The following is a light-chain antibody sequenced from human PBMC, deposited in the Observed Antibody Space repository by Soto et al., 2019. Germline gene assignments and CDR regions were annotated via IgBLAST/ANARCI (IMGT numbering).Light chain of an antibody. CDR1: QSVSSTY. CDR3: QQFGGSSRT. J-gene: IGKJ1*01. CDR2: GSS. V-gene: IGKV3-20*01. Sequence: EIVLTQSPGTLSLSPGERATLSCRASQSVSSTYLAWYQQQPGQAPRLLIYGSSNRATGIPDRFSGSGSGTDFTLTITRLEPEDFAVYYCQQFGGSSRTFGQGTKVDIK.